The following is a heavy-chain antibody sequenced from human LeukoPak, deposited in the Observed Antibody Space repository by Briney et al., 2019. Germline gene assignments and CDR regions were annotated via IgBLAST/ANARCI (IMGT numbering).Heavy chain of an antibody. D-gene: IGHD2-15*01. J-gene: IGHJ4*02. CDR1: GFTFSSYA. CDR2: ISYDGSNK. V-gene: IGHV3-30-3*01. Sequence: GRSLRLSCAASGFTFSSYAMHWVRQAPGKGLEWVAVISYDGSNKYYADSVKGRFTISRDNSKNTLYLQMNSLRAEDTAVYYCARDGLGYCSGGSCYPIDYWGQGTLVTVSS. CDR3: ARDGLGYCSGGSCYPIDY.